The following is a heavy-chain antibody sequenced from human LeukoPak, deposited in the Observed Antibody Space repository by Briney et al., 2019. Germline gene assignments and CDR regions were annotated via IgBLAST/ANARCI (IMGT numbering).Heavy chain of an antibody. CDR2: INPNSGGT. Sequence: ASVKVSCKASGYTFTSYAMNWVRQAPGQGLEWMGWINPNSGGTNYAQKFQGWVTMTRDTSISTAYMELSRLRSDDTAVYYCARDHCELVGASGRDYYYYYGMDVWGQGTTVTVSS. J-gene: IGHJ6*02. D-gene: IGHD1-26*01. CDR1: GYTFTSYA. V-gene: IGHV1-2*04. CDR3: ARDHCELVGASGRDYYYYYGMDV.